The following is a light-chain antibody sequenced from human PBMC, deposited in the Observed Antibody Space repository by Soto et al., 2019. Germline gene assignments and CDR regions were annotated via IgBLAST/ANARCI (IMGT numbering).Light chain of an antibody. J-gene: IGKJ1*01. CDR3: QQYSSSPPT. Sequence: EIVVTQSPGTLSLSPGERATLSCRASQSVSSSYLAWYQQKPGQAPRLLIYGASSRATGIPDWFSGSGSGADFTLTISRLEPEDFAVYYCQQYSSSPPTFGQENKVEIK. CDR2: GAS. V-gene: IGKV3-20*01. CDR1: QSVSSSY.